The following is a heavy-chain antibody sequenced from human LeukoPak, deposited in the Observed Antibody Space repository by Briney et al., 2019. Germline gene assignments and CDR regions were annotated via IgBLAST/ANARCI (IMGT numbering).Heavy chain of an antibody. CDR3: AKGSTGYFADL. J-gene: IGHJ5*02. CDR1: GFTFNNYG. D-gene: IGHD3-22*01. V-gene: IGHV3-23*01. Sequence: GGSLILCCAASGFTFNNYGLIWVRQAPGNGLEWVAAISNDGGGIMYAAFVEGRFTISRDNSKNTLFLQMNSLRAEDTALYYCAKGSTGYFADLWGQGTLVTVSS. CDR2: ISNDGGGI.